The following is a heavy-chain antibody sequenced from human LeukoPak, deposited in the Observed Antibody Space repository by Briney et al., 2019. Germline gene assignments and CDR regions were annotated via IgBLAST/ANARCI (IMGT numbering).Heavy chain of an antibody. Sequence: PSETLSLTCAVSGGSISSHYWSWIRQPPGKGLEWIGYIYYSGSTNYNPSLKSRVTISVDTSKNQFSLKLSSVTAADTAVYYCERAGYSSSPLDYWGQGTLVTVSS. CDR1: GGSISSHY. D-gene: IGHD6-6*01. J-gene: IGHJ4*02. CDR3: ERAGYSSSPLDY. V-gene: IGHV4-59*11. CDR2: IYYSGST.